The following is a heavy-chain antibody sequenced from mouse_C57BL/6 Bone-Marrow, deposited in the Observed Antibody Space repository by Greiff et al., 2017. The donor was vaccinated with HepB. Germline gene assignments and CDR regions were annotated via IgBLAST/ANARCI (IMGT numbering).Heavy chain of an antibody. CDR1: GYTFTSYW. Sequence: QVQLQQPGAELVKPGASVKLSCKASGYTFTSYWMHWVKQRPGQGLEWIGMIHPNSGSTNYNEKFKSKATLTVDKSSSTAYMQLSSLTSEDSAVYYCARAYYINYLPWYFDVWGTGTTVTVSS. CDR3: ARAYYINYLPWYFDV. J-gene: IGHJ1*03. CDR2: IHPNSGST. D-gene: IGHD2-5*01. V-gene: IGHV1-64*01.